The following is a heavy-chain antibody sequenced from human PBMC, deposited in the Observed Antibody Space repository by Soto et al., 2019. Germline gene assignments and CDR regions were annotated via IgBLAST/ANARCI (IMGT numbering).Heavy chain of an antibody. CDR1: GGTFSSYG. V-gene: IGHV1-18*01. CDR3: ARGPTRGELSIPRNY. D-gene: IGHD3-16*02. J-gene: IGHJ4*02. CDR2: ISAYNGNT. Sequence: ASVKVSCKASGGTFSSYGISWVRQAPGQGLEWMGWISAYNGNTNYAQKLQGRVTMTTDTSTSTAYMELRSLRSDDTAVYYCARGPTRGELSIPRNYWGQGTLVTVSS.